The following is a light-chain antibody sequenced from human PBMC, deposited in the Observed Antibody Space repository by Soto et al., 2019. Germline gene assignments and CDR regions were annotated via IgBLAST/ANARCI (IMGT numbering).Light chain of an antibody. J-gene: IGLJ1*01. CDR2: GNT. CDR3: QSYDSSLSAYV. V-gene: IGLV1-40*01. Sequence: QAVVTQPPSVSGAPGQRVTISCTGSSSNSGLSYYVQWYQQLPGSAPKLLIYGNTNRLSGVPDRFSGSKSGTSASLAITGLQAEDEADYCCQSYDSSLSAYVFGTGTKVTVL. CDR1: SSNSGLSYY.